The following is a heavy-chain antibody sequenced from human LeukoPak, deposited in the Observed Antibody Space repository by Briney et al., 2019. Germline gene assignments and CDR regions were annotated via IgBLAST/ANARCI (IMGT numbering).Heavy chain of an antibody. CDR3: ARDSVAVAGTNHFDY. J-gene: IGHJ4*02. Sequence: SVKVSFKASGGTFSSYAISWVRQAPGQGLEWMGRIIPILGIANYAQKFQGRVTITADKSTSTAYMELSGLRSEDTAVYYCARDSVAVAGTNHFDYWGQGTLVTVSS. V-gene: IGHV1-69*04. CDR1: GGTFSSYA. CDR2: IIPILGIA. D-gene: IGHD6-19*01.